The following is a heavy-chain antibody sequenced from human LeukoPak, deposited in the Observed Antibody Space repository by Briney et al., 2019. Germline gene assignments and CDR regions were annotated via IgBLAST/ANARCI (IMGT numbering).Heavy chain of an antibody. CDR1: GFTFNKAW. V-gene: IGHV3-15*01. CDR3: TAGEGFTDFDS. D-gene: IGHD3-16*01. Sequence: GGSLRLSCAASGFTFNKAWMTWVRQAPGKGLEWVGRIKREVGGGTTIYTAPVKGRFTISRDDSKNTVFLQMSSLKTEDTAVYYCTAGEGFTDFDSWGQGTLVTVSS. J-gene: IGHJ4*02. CDR2: IKREVGGGTT.